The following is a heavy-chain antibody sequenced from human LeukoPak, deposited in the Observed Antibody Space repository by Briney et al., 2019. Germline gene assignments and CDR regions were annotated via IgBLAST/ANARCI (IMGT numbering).Heavy chain of an antibody. Sequence: PSETLSLTCTVSGGSISSYYWSWIRQPPGKGLEWIGYIYYSGSTNYNPSLKSRVTISVDTSKNQFSLKLSSVTAADTAVYYCAREDRDYGGNSGYDYWGQGTLVTVSS. V-gene: IGHV4-59*01. D-gene: IGHD4-23*01. J-gene: IGHJ4*02. CDR2: IYYSGST. CDR1: GGSISSYY. CDR3: AREDRDYGGNSGYDY.